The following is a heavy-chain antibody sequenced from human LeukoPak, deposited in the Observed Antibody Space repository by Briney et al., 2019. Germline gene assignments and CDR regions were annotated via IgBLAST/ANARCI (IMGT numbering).Heavy chain of an antibody. CDR3: ARYGSAKYSLFGY. CDR1: GFTFSSYW. D-gene: IGHD3-10*01. V-gene: IGHV3-7*01. CDR2: IKQDGSEK. Sequence: GGSLRLSCAASGFTFSSYWMSWVRQAPGKGLEWVDNIKQDGSEKYYVDSVKGRFTISRDNAKNSLYLQMNSLRAEDTAVYYCARYGSAKYSLFGYWGQGTLVTVSS. J-gene: IGHJ4*02.